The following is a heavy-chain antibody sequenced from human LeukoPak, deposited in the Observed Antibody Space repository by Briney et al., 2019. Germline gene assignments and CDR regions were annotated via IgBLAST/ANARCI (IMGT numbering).Heavy chain of an antibody. Sequence: ASVKVSCKASGYTFTGYYMHWVRQAPGQGLEWMGWINPNSGGTNYAQKFQGRVTMTRDTSISTAYMELSSLRPDDTAVYYCARSRDGYNYRFDYWGQGTLVTVSS. CDR3: ARSRDGYNYRFDY. D-gene: IGHD5-12*01. CDR2: INPNSGGT. CDR1: GYTFTGYY. J-gene: IGHJ4*02. V-gene: IGHV1-2*02.